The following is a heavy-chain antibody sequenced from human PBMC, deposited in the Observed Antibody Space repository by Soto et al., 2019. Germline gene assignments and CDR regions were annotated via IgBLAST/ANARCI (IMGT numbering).Heavy chain of an antibody. Sequence: GASVKVSCKGSGYTFTSYSMHWVRQAPGQRLEWMGWINAGNGNTKYSQKFQGRVTITRDTSASTAYMELSSLRSEDTAVYYCARASIVVVVASYYYGMDVWGQGTTVTVSS. CDR2: INAGNGNT. J-gene: IGHJ6*02. V-gene: IGHV1-3*01. CDR1: GYTFTSYS. D-gene: IGHD2-15*01. CDR3: ARASIVVVVASYYYGMDV.